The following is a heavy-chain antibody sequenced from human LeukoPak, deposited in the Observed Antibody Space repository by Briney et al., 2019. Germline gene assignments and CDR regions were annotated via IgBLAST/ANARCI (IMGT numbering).Heavy chain of an antibody. J-gene: IGHJ4*02. CDR2: INPNSGGT. V-gene: IGHV1-2*02. Sequence: ASVKVSCKASGYTFTGYYMHWVRQAPGQGLEWMGWINPNSGGTNYAQKFQGRVTMTRDTSISTAYMELSRLRSDYTAVYYCARVVARFGELCFGYWGQGTLVTVSS. CDR1: GYTFTGYY. D-gene: IGHD3-10*01. CDR3: ARVVARFGELCFGY.